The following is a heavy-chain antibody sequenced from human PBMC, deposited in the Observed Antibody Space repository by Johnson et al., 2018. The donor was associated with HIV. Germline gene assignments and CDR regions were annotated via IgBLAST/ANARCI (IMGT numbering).Heavy chain of an antibody. V-gene: IGHV3-NL1*01. J-gene: IGHJ3*02. Sequence: VQLVESGGGVVQPGRSLRLSCAASGFTFSSYAMHWVRQAPGKGLEWVSVIYSGGSTYYADSVKGRFTISRDNSKNTLYLQMNSLTAEDTAVYYCAKERVTWSSRGDAFDIWGQGTMVTVSS. CDR3: AKERVTWSSRGDAFDI. CDR1: GFTFSSYA. D-gene: IGHD5-18*01. CDR2: IYSGGST.